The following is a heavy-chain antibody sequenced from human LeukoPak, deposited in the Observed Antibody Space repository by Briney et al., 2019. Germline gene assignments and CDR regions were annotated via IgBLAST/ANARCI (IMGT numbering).Heavy chain of an antibody. D-gene: IGHD3-3*01. J-gene: IGHJ3*02. CDR1: GFTFSIYW. V-gene: IGHV3-74*01. CDR3: ARDEDWSGYYGAFDI. CDR2: INSDVSST. Sequence: PGGSLRLSCAASGFTFSIYWMHWVRQAPGKGLVWVSRINSDVSSTSYADSVKCRFTISRDNAKNTLYLQMNSLRAEDTAVYYCARDEDWSGYYGAFDIWGQGTMVTVSS.